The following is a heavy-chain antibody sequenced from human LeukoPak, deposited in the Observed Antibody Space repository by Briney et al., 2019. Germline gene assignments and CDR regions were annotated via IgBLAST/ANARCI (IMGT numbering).Heavy chain of an antibody. CDR3: ARTHDYGLGSPGYDFDY. CDR2: IYPGDSDT. CDR1: GYSFTDYW. J-gene: IGHJ4*02. D-gene: IGHD3-10*01. Sequence: GESLKISCKGSGYSFTDYWIGWVRQMPGKGLEWMGIIYPGDSDTRYSPSFQGQVTISADKSITTAYLQWSSLKASDSAMYYCARTHDYGLGSPGYDFDYWGQGTLVTVSS. V-gene: IGHV5-51*01.